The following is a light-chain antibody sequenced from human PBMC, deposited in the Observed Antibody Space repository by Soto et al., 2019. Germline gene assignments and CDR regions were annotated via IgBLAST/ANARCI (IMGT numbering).Light chain of an antibody. Sequence: EVVLTQSPATLSLSPGERATLSCRASQSVSSHLAWYQQKPGQAPRLLIYDASNRATGIPGRFSGSGSGTEFTLTISSLEPEDFAVYYWQQRSNGPAYTFGQGTRLDIK. J-gene: IGKJ2*01. CDR1: QSVSSH. V-gene: IGKV3-11*01. CDR3: QQRSNGPAYT. CDR2: DAS.